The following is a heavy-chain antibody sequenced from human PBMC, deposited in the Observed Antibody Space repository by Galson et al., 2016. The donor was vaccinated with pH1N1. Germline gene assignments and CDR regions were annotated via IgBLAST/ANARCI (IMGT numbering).Heavy chain of an antibody. CDR1: GFTFDDYG. D-gene: IGHD3-9*01. V-gene: IGHV3-9*01. J-gene: IGHJ4*02. CDR2: ISWNSGSI. Sequence: SLRLSCAASGFTFDDYGMHWVRQAPGKGLEWVSGISWNSGSIGYADSVKGRFTISRDNAKNSLYLQMNSLRAEDTALYYCAKVDTCLTGPFDYWGQGTLVTVSS. CDR3: AKVDTCLTGPFDY.